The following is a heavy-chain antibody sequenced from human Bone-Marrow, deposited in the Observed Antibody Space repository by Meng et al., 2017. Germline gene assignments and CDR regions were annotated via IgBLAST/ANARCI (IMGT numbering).Heavy chain of an antibody. CDR1: GFTFSSYS. J-gene: IGHJ4*02. V-gene: IGHV3-64*01. CDR2: ISSNGGST. Sequence: GESLKISCAASGFTFSSYSMNWVRQAPGKGLEYVSAISSNGGSTYYANSVKGRFTISRDNSKNTLYLQMGSLRAEDMAVYYCARGYCSSTSCYEIFDYWGQGTLVTVSS. D-gene: IGHD2-2*01. CDR3: ARGYCSSTSCYEIFDY.